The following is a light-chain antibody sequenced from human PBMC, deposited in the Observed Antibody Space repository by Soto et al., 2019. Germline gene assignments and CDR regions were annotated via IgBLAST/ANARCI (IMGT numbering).Light chain of an antibody. Sequence: EIVMTQSPATLSVSPGERVTLSCRASQSVGRNLAWYQKKPGQAPRLLIYSAATRATGIPARFSGSGSGTEFTPTTSSLQSEDFGVYYCQQYNKRWTCGKGTKVEIK. CDR3: QQYNKRWT. V-gene: IGKV3-15*01. CDR2: SAA. CDR1: QSVGRN. J-gene: IGKJ1*01.